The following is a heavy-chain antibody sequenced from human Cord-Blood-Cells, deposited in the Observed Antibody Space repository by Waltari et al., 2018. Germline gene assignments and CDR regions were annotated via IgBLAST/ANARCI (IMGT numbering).Heavy chain of an antibody. CDR2: ISYDGSNK. CDR3: AKDRMVGATISSIDY. CDR1: GFTFSSYG. D-gene: IGHD1-26*01. Sequence: QVQLVESGGGVVQPGRSLRLSCAASGFTFSSYGMPWVRQAPGKGLEWVAVISYDGSNKYYADSVKGRFTISRDNSKNTLYLQMNSLRAEDTAVYYCAKDRMVGATISSIDYWGQGTLVTVSS. J-gene: IGHJ4*02. V-gene: IGHV3-30*18.